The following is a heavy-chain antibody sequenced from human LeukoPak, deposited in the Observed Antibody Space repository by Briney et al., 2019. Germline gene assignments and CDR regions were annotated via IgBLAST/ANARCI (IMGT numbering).Heavy chain of an antibody. CDR1: GDSISSGDYY. V-gene: IGHV4-61*02. CDR2: ISSSGST. D-gene: IGHD3-10*01. CDR3: ARDGYKYGSGRHLDY. J-gene: IGHJ4*02. Sequence: SETLSLTCTVSGDSISSGDYYWSWIRQPAGKGLEWIGRISSSGSTNYNPSLKSRVTMSVDTSKNQFSLKVSSVTAADTAVYYCARDGYKYGSGRHLDYWGQGTLVTVSS.